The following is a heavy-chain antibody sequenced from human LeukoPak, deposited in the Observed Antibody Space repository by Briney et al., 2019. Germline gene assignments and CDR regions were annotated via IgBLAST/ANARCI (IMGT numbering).Heavy chain of an antibody. J-gene: IGHJ4*02. V-gene: IGHV3-7*01. CDR2: INPDGSEK. CDR3: ARQTGSGLFILP. Sequence: SGGSLRLSCAASGFTFTTSWMNWVRQAPGKGLQWVAGINPDGSEKYSVDSVKGRFTISRDNAKNSLYLQMNSLRAEDTAVYYCARQTGSGLFILPGGQGTLVTVSS. D-gene: IGHD3/OR15-3a*01. CDR1: GFTFTTSW.